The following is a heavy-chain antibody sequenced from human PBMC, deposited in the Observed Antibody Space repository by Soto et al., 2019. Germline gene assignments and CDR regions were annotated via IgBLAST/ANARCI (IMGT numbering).Heavy chain of an antibody. CDR3: ARASVVVTAIYYFDY. V-gene: IGHV1-69*13. CDR2: IIPIFGTA. CDR1: GGTFSSYA. Sequence: ASVKVSCKASGGTFSSYAISWVRQAPGQGLEWMGGIIPIFGTANYAQKFQGRVTITADESTSTAYMELSSLRSEDTAVYYCARASVVVTAIYYFDYWGQGTLVTVSS. D-gene: IGHD2-21*02. J-gene: IGHJ4*02.